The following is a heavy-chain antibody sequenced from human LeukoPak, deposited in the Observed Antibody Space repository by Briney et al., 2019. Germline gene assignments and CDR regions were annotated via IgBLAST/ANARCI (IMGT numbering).Heavy chain of an antibody. D-gene: IGHD2-21*02. CDR1: GFIFSRYW. CDR2: INSDGSST. Sequence: GGSLRLSCAASGFIFSRYWMNWVRQAPGKGPVCVSRINSDGSSTSYADSVKGRFTISRDNAKNTLYLQMNSLRAEDTAVYYCARDPRYCGGDCYTFDYWGQGTLVTVSS. V-gene: IGHV3-74*01. J-gene: IGHJ4*02. CDR3: ARDPRYCGGDCYTFDY.